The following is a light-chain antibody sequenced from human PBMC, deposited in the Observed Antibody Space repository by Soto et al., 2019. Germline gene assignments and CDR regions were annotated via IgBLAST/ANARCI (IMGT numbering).Light chain of an antibody. Sequence: QSVLTQPPSVSAAPGQGVTISCSGSSSNIGSNYVSWYQQLPRTAPKLLICDNNKRPSGIPDRFSGSKSGTSATLGITGLQTGDEADYYCGTWDSSLSAGVFGGGTKLTVL. J-gene: IGLJ3*02. CDR3: GTWDSSLSAGV. CDR2: DNN. CDR1: SSNIGSNY. V-gene: IGLV1-51*01.